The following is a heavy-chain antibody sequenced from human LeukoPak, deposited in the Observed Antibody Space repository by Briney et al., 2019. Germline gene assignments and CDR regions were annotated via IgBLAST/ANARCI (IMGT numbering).Heavy chain of an antibody. CDR3: ARAGYSYGTGYYFDY. Sequence: SETLSLTCTVSGGSISSYYWSWIRLPPGKGLEWIGYIYYTGATYYNPSLESRVTISLDTSKNQFSLKLSSVTAADAAVYYCARAGYSYGTGYYFDYWGQGALVTVSS. D-gene: IGHD5-18*01. J-gene: IGHJ4*02. CDR2: IYYTGAT. CDR1: GGSISSYY. V-gene: IGHV4-59*01.